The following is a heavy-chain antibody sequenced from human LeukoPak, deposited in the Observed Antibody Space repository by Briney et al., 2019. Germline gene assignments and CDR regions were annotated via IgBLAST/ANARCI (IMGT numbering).Heavy chain of an antibody. V-gene: IGHV4-39*01. CDR1: GGSISSSSYY. Sequence: SETLSLTCTVSGGSISSSSYYWGWIRQPPGKGLEWIGSIYYSGSTYYNPSLKSRVTISVDTSKNQFALKLSSVTAADTAVYYCAGREGGVAVADKYYYGMDVWGQGTTVTVSS. J-gene: IGHJ6*02. CDR2: IYYSGST. D-gene: IGHD6-19*01. CDR3: AGREGGVAVADKYYYGMDV.